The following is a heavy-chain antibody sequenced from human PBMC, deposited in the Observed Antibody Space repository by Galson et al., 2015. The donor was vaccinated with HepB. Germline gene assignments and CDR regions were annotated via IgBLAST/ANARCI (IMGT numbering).Heavy chain of an antibody. J-gene: IGHJ4*02. CDR3: AIDGHSRGYSGHDQRDYFDY. D-gene: IGHD5-12*01. CDR1: GFTFSSYS. V-gene: IGHV3-21*01. Sequence: SLRLSCAASGFTFSSYSMNWVRQAPGKGLEWVSSISSSSSYIYYADSVKGRFTISRDNAKNSLYLQMNSLRAEDTAVYYCAIDGHSRGYSGHDQRDYFDYWGQGTLVTVSS. CDR2: ISSSSSYI.